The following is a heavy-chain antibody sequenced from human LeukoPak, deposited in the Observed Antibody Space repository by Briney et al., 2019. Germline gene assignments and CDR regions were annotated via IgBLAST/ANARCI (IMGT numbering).Heavy chain of an antibody. CDR3: AGEDNSSGYRPFDI. J-gene: IGHJ3*02. CDR2: INPNNGGT. D-gene: IGHD3-22*01. V-gene: IGHV1-2*06. CDR1: GYTFTGYY. Sequence: ASVKVSCKASGYTFTGYYIHWVRQAPGQGLDWMGRINPNNGGTNYAQKFQGRVTMTRDMSMSTAYMELSRLRSDDTAVYYCAGEDNSSGYRPFDIWGQGTMATVPS.